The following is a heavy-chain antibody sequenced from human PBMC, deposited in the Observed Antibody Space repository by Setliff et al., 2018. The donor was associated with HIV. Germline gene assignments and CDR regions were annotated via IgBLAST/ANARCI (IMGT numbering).Heavy chain of an antibody. V-gene: IGHV3-9*01. J-gene: IGHJ5*02. CDR3: AKSPNRYSPLDWFDP. Sequence: SLKISCAASGFTFDDYAMHWVRQAPGKGLGWVSGISWNSGSIGYADSVKGRFTISRDNAKNSLYLQMNSLRSEDTALYYCAKSPNRYSPLDWFDPWGQGTLVTVSS. CDR1: GFTFDDYA. CDR2: ISWNSGSI. D-gene: IGHD5-18*01.